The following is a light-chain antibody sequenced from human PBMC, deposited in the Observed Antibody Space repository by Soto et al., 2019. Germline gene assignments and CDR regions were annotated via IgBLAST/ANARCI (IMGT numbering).Light chain of an antibody. CDR1: QSISSY. Sequence: DIQMTQSPSSLSASVGDRVTITCRASQSISSYLNWYQQKPGKAPKLLIYAASSLQSEVPSRFSGSGSGTDFTLTISSLQPEDFATYYCQHCDTYWAFGPGTKVEVE. J-gene: IGKJ1*01. V-gene: IGKV1-39*01. CDR2: AAS. CDR3: QHCDTYWA.